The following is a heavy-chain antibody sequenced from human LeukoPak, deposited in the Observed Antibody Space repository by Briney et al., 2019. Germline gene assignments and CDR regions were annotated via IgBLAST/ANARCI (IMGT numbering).Heavy chain of an antibody. D-gene: IGHD3-10*01. V-gene: IGHV4-59*01. CDR2: IYYSGST. J-gene: IGHJ4*02. CDR3: ARDYYGSGGGFDY. CDR1: GGSISSYY. Sequence: SETLSLTCTVSGGSISSYYWSWIRQPPGKGLEWIGYIYYSGSTNYNPSLKSRVTISVDTSKNQFSLKLSSVTAADTAVYYGARDYYGSGGGFDYWGQGTLVTVSS.